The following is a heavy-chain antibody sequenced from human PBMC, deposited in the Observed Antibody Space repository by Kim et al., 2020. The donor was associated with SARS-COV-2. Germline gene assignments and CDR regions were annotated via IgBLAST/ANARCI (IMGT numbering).Heavy chain of an antibody. CDR2: ISSNGGRT. CDR1: GFTFSNYA. CDR3: ARGGYFYGSGSYYKYFDY. J-gene: IGHJ4*02. V-gene: IGHV3-64*01. Sequence: GGSLRLSCAASGFTFSNYAMHWVRQAPGKGLEYISTISSNGGRTYSANSVKGRFTISRDDFKNTLNLQMGSLRVDDLAVYYFARGGYFYGSGSYYKYFDYWGQGALVTVSS. D-gene: IGHD3-10*01.